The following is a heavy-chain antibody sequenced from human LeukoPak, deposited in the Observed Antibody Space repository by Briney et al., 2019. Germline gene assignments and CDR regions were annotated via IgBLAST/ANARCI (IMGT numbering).Heavy chain of an antibody. CDR2: IYTSGST. CDR3: ARGDYGDYVFGY. Sequence: PSQTLSLTCTVSGGSISSGSYYWSWIRQPAGKGLEWIGRIYTSGSTNYNPSLKSRVTISVDTSKNQFSLKLNSVTAADTAVYYCARGDYGDYVFGYWGQGTLVTISS. V-gene: IGHV4-61*02. CDR1: GGSISSGSYY. J-gene: IGHJ4*02. D-gene: IGHD4-17*01.